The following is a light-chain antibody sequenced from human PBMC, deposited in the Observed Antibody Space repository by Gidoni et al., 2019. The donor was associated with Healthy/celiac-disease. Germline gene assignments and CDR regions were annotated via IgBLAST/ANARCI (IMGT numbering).Light chain of an antibody. Sequence: QSALTQPASVSGSPGQSITISCTGTSSDVGGYNYVSWYQQHPGKAPKLMIYDVSTRPSGVSNRFSGSKSGNTASLTISGLQSEYEADYYCSSYTSSSTLGGYVFGTGTQVTVL. CDR3: SSYTSSSTLGGYV. CDR2: DVS. V-gene: IGLV2-14*03. CDR1: SSDVGGYNY. J-gene: IGLJ1*01.